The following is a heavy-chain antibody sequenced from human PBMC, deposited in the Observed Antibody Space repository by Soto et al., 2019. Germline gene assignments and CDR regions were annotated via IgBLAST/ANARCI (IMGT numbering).Heavy chain of an antibody. CDR1: GFPFSSNW. Sequence: EVQLVESGGGLVQPGGSLRLSCAAAGFPFSSNWMSWVSQAPGKGREWVATIKEDGSAKYYVDSVKGRFTSSRDNAKNSLFLQMNTLRAEDSAVYYCARGGFWGQGTLVTVSS. V-gene: IGHV3-7*04. CDR3: ARGGF. J-gene: IGHJ4*02. CDR2: IKEDGSAK.